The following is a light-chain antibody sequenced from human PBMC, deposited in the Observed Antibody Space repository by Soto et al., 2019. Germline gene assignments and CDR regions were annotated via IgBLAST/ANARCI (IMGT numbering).Light chain of an antibody. J-gene: IGLJ3*02. CDR3: CSYVGSYSWV. Sequence: QSVLTQPRSVSGSPGQSVTISCSASGGDVGGFTYVSWYQQHPGKAPKLLIYDDSQRPSGVPDRLSGSKSGYTAPLTISGLQAEDEADYYCCSYVGSYSWVFGGGTKLTVL. V-gene: IGLV2-11*01. CDR2: DDS. CDR1: GGDVGGFTY.